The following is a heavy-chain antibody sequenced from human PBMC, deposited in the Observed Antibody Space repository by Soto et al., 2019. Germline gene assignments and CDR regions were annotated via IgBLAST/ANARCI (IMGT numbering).Heavy chain of an antibody. CDR1: GYTFTSYY. Sequence: ASVKVSCKASGYTFTSYYMHWVRQAPGQGLEWMGIINPSGDSTSYAQKFQGRVTMTRDTSTSTVYMELSSLRSEDTAVYYCARDRITTVTPGRWFDPWGQGTLVTAPQ. V-gene: IGHV1-46*01. D-gene: IGHD4-17*01. CDR2: INPSGDST. J-gene: IGHJ5*02. CDR3: ARDRITTVTPGRWFDP.